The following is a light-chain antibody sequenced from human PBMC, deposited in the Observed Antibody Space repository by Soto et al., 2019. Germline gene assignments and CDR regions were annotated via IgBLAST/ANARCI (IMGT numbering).Light chain of an antibody. V-gene: IGLV1-47*01. CDR1: SSNIGSNH. J-gene: IGLJ3*02. CDR3: AAWDDTLSAL. Sequence: QAVVTQPPSASGTPGQRVTISCSGSSSNIGSNHVYWYQHLPGTAPKLLIYRNNQRPSGVPDRFSGSKSGTSASLAISGLRSEDEADYYCAAWDDTLSALFGGGTKLTVL. CDR2: RNN.